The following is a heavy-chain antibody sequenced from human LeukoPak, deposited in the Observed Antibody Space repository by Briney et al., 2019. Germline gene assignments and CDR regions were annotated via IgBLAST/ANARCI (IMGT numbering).Heavy chain of an antibody. Sequence: SETLSLTCTVSGGSISSGGYYWSWIRQYPGKGLEWIGYIYYSGSTYYNPSLKSRVTISVDTSKNQFSLKLSSVTAADTAVYYCARSRASGYYGDHLYYFDYWGQGTLVTVSS. J-gene: IGHJ4*02. CDR3: ARSRASGYYGDHLYYFDY. V-gene: IGHV4-31*03. D-gene: IGHD4-17*01. CDR1: GGSISSGGYY. CDR2: IYYSGST.